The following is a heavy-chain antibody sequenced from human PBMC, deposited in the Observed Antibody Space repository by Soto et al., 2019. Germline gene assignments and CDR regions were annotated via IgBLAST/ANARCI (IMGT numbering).Heavy chain of an antibody. CDR3: ARVITIFGVVKVGQPYYHAMDV. Sequence: SETLSLTCTVSGGSISSSSYYCGWIRQPPGKGLEWIGRIDYSMSTNYNPSLKSRVTISLDTSKNQVSLKLSSVTAADTAVYYCARVITIFGVVKVGQPYYHAMDVWGQGTTVTVSS. D-gene: IGHD3-3*01. V-gene: IGHV4-39*07. CDR2: IDYSMST. J-gene: IGHJ6*02. CDR1: GGSISSSSYY.